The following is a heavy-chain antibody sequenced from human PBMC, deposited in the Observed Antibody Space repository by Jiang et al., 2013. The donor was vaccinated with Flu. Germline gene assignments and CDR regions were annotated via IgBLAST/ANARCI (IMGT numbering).Heavy chain of an antibody. J-gene: IGHJ3*02. CDR2: ISGSGDNT. CDR1: GFTFSTSA. CDR3: AKDQRTLSAFDI. Sequence: AASGFTFSTSAMSWVRQAPGKGLEWVSTISGSGDNTYYADSVKGRFTISRDNSKNTLYVQMNSLRAEDTAIYYCAKDQRTLSAFDIWGQGTLVTVSS. D-gene: IGHD1-14*01. V-gene: IGHV3-23*01.